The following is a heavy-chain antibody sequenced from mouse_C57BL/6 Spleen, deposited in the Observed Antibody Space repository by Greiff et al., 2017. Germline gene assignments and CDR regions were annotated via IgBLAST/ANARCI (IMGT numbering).Heavy chain of an antibody. Sequence: VQLQQSGAELVRPGASVTLSCKASGYTFTDYEMHWVKQTPVHGLEWIGAIDPETGGTAYNQKFKGKAILTADKSSSTAYMELRSLTSADSAVYYCTKRRLAYWGQGTLVTVSA. CDR3: TKRRLAY. CDR2: IDPETGGT. J-gene: IGHJ3*01. CDR1: GYTFTDYE. V-gene: IGHV1-15*01.